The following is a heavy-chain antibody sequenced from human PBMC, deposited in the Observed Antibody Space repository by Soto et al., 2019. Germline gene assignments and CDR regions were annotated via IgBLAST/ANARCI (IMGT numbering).Heavy chain of an antibody. D-gene: IGHD2-15*01. J-gene: IGHJ4*02. CDR2: IYYSGST. V-gene: IGHV4-59*08. CDR1: GGSVSSYY. CDR3: ASAVAADYYFDY. Sequence: SETLSLTCTVSGGSVSSYYWSWIRQPPGKGLEWIGYIYYSGSTNYNPSLKSRVTISVDTSKNQFSLKLSSVTAADTAVYYCASAVAADYYFDYWGQGTLVTVS.